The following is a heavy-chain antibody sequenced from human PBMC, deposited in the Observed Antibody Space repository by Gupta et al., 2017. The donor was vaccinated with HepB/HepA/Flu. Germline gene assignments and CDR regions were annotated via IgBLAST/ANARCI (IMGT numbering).Heavy chain of an antibody. CDR2: VNTKCGKT. D-gene: IGHD3-3*01. CDR3: ARGARTSFGVEED. J-gene: IGHJ4*02. V-gene: IGHV1-2*02. Sequence: QVQLLQSGAAVKKPWASVKVSCKASGYTFTVYYMHWVLQAPGQGLEWRGWVNTKCGKTNDAQRVRGRVTMTRYTARRTAYMEMRWLRDGDTDVYYCARGARTSFGVEEDWGQGTMVTVYS. CDR1: GYTFTVYY.